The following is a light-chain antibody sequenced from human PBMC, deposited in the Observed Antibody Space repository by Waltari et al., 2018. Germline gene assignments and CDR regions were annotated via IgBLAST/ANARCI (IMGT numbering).Light chain of an antibody. J-gene: IGLJ3*02. Sequence: QSALTQPASVSGSPGQSITIPCPGTSSDVGSYNLVSWYQHHPGKAPKLMIYEGTQRPSGVSDRFSGSKSGDTASLTISGLQAEDEADYYCCSYVRDITWVFGGGTKLTVL. CDR1: SSDVGSYNL. CDR2: EGT. CDR3: CSYVRDITWV. V-gene: IGLV2-23*01.